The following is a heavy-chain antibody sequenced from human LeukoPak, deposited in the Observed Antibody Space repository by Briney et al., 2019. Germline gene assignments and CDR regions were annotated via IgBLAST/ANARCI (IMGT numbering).Heavy chain of an antibody. D-gene: IGHD6-19*01. CDR3: ARDLGAAVAG. Sequence: GGSLRLSCAASGFTFSSYAMHWVRQAPGKGLEWVAVISYDGSNKYYADSVKGRFTISRDNAKNSLYLQMNSLRAEDTAVYYCARDLGAAVAGWGQGTLVTVSS. J-gene: IGHJ4*02. CDR2: ISYDGSNK. V-gene: IGHV3-30-3*01. CDR1: GFTFSSYA.